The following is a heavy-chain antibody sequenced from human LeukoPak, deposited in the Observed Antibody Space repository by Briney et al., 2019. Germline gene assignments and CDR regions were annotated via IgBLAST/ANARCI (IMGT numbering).Heavy chain of an antibody. CDR2: TSYDGSNK. CDR3: ARDRGRKRPQNAFDI. V-gene: IGHV3-30*04. J-gene: IGHJ3*02. Sequence: HPGGSLRLSCAASGFTFSSYAMHWVRQAPGKGLEWVAVTSYDGSNKYYADSVKGRFTISRDNSKNTLYLQMNSLRAEDTAVYYCARDRGRKRPQNAFDIWGQGTMVTVSS. CDR1: GFTFSSYA. D-gene: IGHD1-14*01.